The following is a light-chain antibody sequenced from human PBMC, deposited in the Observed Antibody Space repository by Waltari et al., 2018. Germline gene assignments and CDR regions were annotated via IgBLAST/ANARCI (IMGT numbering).Light chain of an antibody. Sequence: EIVLTQSPATLSLSPGERATLSCRASQSVSSYLAWYQQKPGQAPRLLIYDASNRATGIPARFRGSCSGTDFNLTIRSLEPEDFAVYYCQQRSSWPLTFGGGTKVEI. CDR3: QQRSSWPLT. J-gene: IGKJ4*01. V-gene: IGKV3-11*01. CDR2: DAS. CDR1: QSVSSY.